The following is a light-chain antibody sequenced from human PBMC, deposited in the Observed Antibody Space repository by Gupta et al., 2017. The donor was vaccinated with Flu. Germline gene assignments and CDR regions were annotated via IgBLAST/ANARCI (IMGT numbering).Light chain of an antibody. CDR1: RRVSSMY. CDR2: GAS. J-gene: IGKJ1*01. Sequence: ELELTQSPGTLSLSPGERATLSCRASRRVSSMYLAWYQQKPGQAPRLLIYGASSRATGIPDRFTGSRSATDFTLTIDRVEPEDFAMYYCQQDVSSPWTFGQGTKVE. V-gene: IGKV3-20*01. CDR3: QQDVSSPWT.